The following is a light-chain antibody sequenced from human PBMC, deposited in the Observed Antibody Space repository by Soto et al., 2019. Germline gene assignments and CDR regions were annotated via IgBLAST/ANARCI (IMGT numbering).Light chain of an antibody. CDR3: QQYGSPPHT. J-gene: IGKJ2*01. CDR1: QSLYNSF. CDR2: AVS. Sequence: EIVLTQSPGTLSLSPGERATLSCRASQSLYNSFLAWYQQKPGQTPRLLINAVSNRATGVPDRFSGSGSGTDFTLTISRLKPEDFAVYYCQQYGSPPHTFGQGTKVEI. V-gene: IGKV3-20*01.